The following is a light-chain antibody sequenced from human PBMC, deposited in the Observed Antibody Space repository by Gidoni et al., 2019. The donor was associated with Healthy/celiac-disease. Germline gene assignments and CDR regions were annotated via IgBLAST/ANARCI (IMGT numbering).Light chain of an antibody. V-gene: IGLV3-19*01. J-gene: IGLJ2*01. Sequence: SSELTQDPAVSVALGQTVRITCQGDSLRSYYASWYQQQPGHAPVLVIYGKNTRPSGIPDRFSGSSSGNTASLTITGAQAEDEADYYCNSRDSSGNHVVFGGGTKLTFL. CDR2: GKN. CDR1: SLRSYY. CDR3: NSRDSSGNHVV.